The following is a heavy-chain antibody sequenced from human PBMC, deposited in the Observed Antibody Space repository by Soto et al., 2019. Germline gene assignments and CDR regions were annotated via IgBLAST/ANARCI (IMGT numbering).Heavy chain of an antibody. V-gene: IGHV3-30-3*01. CDR2: ISYDGSNK. J-gene: IGHJ4*02. Sequence: QVQLVESGGGVVQPGRSLRLSCAASGFTFSSYAMHWVRQAPGKGLEWVAVISYDGSNKYYADSVKGRFTISRDNSKNTLYLQMNSLRAEDTAVYYCARECGGDCGWGQGTLFTVSS. D-gene: IGHD2-21*02. CDR1: GFTFSSYA. CDR3: ARECGGDCG.